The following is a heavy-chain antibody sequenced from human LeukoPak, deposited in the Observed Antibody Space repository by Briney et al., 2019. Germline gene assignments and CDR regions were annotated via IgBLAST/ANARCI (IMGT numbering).Heavy chain of an antibody. V-gene: IGHV3-23*01. D-gene: IGHD3/OR15-3a*01. J-gene: IGHJ4*02. Sequence: GGSLRLSCAASGFTFSSYAMSWVRQAPGKGLEWVSAISGSGGSTYYADSVKGRFTISRDNSKNTLYLQMNSLRTEGTAVYYCARDYSSWTGYYTYPLDFWGQGTLVTVSS. CDR3: ARDYSSWTGYYTYPLDF. CDR1: GFTFSSYA. CDR2: ISGSGGST.